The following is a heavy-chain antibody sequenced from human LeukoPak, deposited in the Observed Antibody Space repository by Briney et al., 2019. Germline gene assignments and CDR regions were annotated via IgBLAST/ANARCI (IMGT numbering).Heavy chain of an antibody. CDR1: GYTFTSYG. CDR3: ARDPPRIVVVVAATNYYGMDV. V-gene: IGHV1-18*01. D-gene: IGHD2-15*01. Sequence: ASVKVSCKASGYTFTSYGISWVRQAPGQGLEWMGWVSAYNGNTNYAQKLQGRITMTTDTSTSTAYMELRSLRSDDTAVYYCARDPPRIVVVVAATNYYGMDVWGQGTTVTVSS. CDR2: VSAYNGNT. J-gene: IGHJ6*02.